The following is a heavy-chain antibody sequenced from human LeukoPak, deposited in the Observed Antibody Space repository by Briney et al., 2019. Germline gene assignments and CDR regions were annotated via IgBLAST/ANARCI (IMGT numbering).Heavy chain of an antibody. J-gene: IGHJ4*02. CDR2: INHSGST. CDR3: ARRPRNSGSYDGPSGLDY. V-gene: IGHV4-34*01. Sequence: SETLSLTCAVYGGSFSGHYWSWIRQTPGEGLEWIGEINHSGSTNSNPSLKSRVTTSVDTSKNQFSLKLSSVTAADTAVYYCARRPRNSGSYDGPSGLDYWGQGTLVTVSS. D-gene: IGHD1-26*01. CDR1: GGSFSGHY.